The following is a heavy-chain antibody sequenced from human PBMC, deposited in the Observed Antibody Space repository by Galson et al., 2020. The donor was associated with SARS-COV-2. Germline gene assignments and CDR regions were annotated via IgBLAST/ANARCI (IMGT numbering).Heavy chain of an antibody. CDR1: GGSISENY. Sequence: ASETLSLTCSVSGGSISENYWSWIRQPPGQGLEWLGYMFYSGSTNSSPSLKSRVTMSIDTSRNQFSLTLSSVTAADTAVYYCARGTSHYDSSDSNWFDPWGQGTLVTVSS. CDR3: ARGTSHYDSSDSNWFDP. J-gene: IGHJ5*02. V-gene: IGHV4-59*01. D-gene: IGHD3-22*01. CDR2: MFYSGST.